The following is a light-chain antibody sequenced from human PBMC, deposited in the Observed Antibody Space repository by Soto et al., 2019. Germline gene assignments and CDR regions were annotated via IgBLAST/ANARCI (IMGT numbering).Light chain of an antibody. CDR2: DTS. J-gene: IGKJ1*01. CDR3: QQRSDWPPT. V-gene: IGKV3-11*01. CDR1: QTVGSY. Sequence: EIVLIQSPATLSLSPGERATLSCRASQTVGSYLAAFRQTPGPTPRLLIYDTSISATGVPARFSGSGSGTDFTLTISSLEAEDFAIYYCQQRSDWPPTFGQGTKVDI.